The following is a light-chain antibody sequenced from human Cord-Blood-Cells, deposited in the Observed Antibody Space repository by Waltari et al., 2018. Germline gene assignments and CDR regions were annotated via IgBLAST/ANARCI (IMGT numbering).Light chain of an antibody. CDR2: DVS. J-gene: IGLJ1*01. CDR3: CSYAGSYTYG. CDR1: SSDVGGYNY. Sequence: QSALTQPRSVSGSTGQSVTISCTGTSSDVGGYNYVSWYQQHPGKAPKLMIYDVSKRPSGVPDRFSGSKSGNTASLTISGLQAEDEADYYCCSYAGSYTYGFGTGTKVTVL. V-gene: IGLV2-11*01.